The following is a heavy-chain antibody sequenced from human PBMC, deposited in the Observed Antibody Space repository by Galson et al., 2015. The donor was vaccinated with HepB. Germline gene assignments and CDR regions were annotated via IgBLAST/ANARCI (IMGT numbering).Heavy chain of an antibody. D-gene: IGHD3-3*01. CDR3: AKGSGITIFGVTPHPFDY. CDR2: ISYDGSNK. J-gene: IGHJ4*02. Sequence: SLRLSCAASGFTFSSYGMHWVRQAPGKGLEWVAVISYDGSNKYYADSVKGRFTISRDNSKNTLYLQMNSLRAEDTAGYYCAKGSGITIFGVTPHPFDYWGQGTLVTVSS. CDR1: GFTFSSYG. V-gene: IGHV3-30*18.